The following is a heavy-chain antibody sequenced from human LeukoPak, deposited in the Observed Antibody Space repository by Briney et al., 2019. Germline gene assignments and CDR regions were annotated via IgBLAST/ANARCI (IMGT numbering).Heavy chain of an antibody. J-gene: IGHJ6*02. Sequence: PGGSLRPSCAASGFTFSSYWMSWVRRPPGKGLEWIGYIYYSGSTNYNPSLKSRVTISVDTSKNQFSLKLRSVTAADTAVYYCARDQRTVGYYGMDVWGRGTTVTVSS. CDR1: GFTFSSYW. D-gene: IGHD1-26*01. V-gene: IGHV4-59*01. CDR3: ARDQRTVGYYGMDV. CDR2: IYYSGST.